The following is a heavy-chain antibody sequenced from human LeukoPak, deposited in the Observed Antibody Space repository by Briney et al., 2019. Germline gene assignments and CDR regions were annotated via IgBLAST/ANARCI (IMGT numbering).Heavy chain of an antibody. D-gene: IGHD6-13*01. CDR1: GFTFSVSA. J-gene: IGHJ3*02. Sequence: PGGSLTLSCTASGFTFSVSAMHWVRQASGKGLEWVGRIKTKADSYATAYAASVKGRFTISRDDSENTAYLQMDSLITEDTAVYYCAKDRFSSSWFDGSDIWGQGTMVTVSS. CDR3: AKDRFSSSWFDGSDI. V-gene: IGHV3-73*01. CDR2: IKTKADSYAT.